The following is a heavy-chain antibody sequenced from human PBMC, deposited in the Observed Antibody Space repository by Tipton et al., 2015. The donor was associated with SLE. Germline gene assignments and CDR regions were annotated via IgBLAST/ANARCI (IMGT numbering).Heavy chain of an antibody. V-gene: IGHV4-34*01. J-gene: IGHJ6*02. CDR2: SNHSGST. Sequence: TLSLTCAVYGGSFSGYYWSWIRQPPGKGLGGVGESNHSGSTNYNPSLKSRVTISVDTSKNQFSLKLSSVTAADTAVYYCARRRIQLWFKGGMDVWGQGTTVTVSS. CDR1: GGSFSGYY. D-gene: IGHD5-18*01. CDR3: ARRRIQLWFKGGMDV.